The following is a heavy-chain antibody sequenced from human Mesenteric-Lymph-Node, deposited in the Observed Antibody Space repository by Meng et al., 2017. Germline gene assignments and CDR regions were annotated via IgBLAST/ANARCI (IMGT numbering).Heavy chain of an antibody. V-gene: IGHV4-31*03. CDR3: ATWIQLGAFDY. CDR1: VGSISSGAYY. CDR2: IYYTGST. D-gene: IGHD1-1*01. Sequence: QVQLQESGPGLVKPSQTLSLTCTVSVGSISSGAYYWTWIRQHPGKGLEWIGYIYYTGSTYYNPSLKSRVTISGDTSKNQFSLKLSSATAADTAVYYCATWIQLGAFDYWGQGTLVTVSS. J-gene: IGHJ4*02.